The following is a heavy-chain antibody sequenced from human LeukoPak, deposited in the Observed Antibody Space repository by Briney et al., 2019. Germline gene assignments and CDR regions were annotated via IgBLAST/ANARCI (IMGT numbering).Heavy chain of an antibody. CDR3: TRHEGVIKDYYYYYMDV. CDR1: GFTFSGSA. Sequence: GGSLRLSCAASGFTFSGSAMHWVRQASGKGLEWVGRIRSKANSYATAYAASVKGRFTISRDDSKNTAYLQTNSLKTEDTAVYYCTRHEGVIKDYYYYYMDVWGKGTTVTVSS. D-gene: IGHD2-21*01. V-gene: IGHV3-73*01. CDR2: IRSKANSYAT. J-gene: IGHJ6*03.